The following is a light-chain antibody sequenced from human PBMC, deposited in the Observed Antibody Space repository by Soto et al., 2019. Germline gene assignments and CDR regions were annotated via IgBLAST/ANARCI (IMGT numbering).Light chain of an antibody. Sequence: DIVMTQSPLSLPVTPGEPASISCRSSQSLLNSNRYNYLDWYLQKPGQSPQLLIYLGSTRASGVPDRFSGSGSGTDFTLKISRVEADDVGAYYCMQALQTPLTFGQGTKVEIK. CDR2: LGS. V-gene: IGKV2-28*01. CDR3: MQALQTPLT. CDR1: QSLLNSNRYNY. J-gene: IGKJ1*01.